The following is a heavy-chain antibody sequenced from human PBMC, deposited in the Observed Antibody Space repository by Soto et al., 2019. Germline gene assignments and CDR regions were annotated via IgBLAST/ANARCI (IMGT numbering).Heavy chain of an antibody. J-gene: IGHJ4*02. CDR3: AREGSGWYDSDY. D-gene: IGHD6-19*01. CDR1: GVFISNYF. Sequence: SETLSLTCTVSGVFISNYFWSWIRQAPGKGLEWIGYIYYSGSTNYNPSLKSRVTISVDTSKNQFSLKLNSVTAADTAVYYCAREGSGWYDSDYWGQGILVTVSS. V-gene: IGHV4-59*01. CDR2: IYYSGST.